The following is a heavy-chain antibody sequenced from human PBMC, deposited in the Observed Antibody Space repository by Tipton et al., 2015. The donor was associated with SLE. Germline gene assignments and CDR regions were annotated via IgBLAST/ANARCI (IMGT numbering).Heavy chain of an antibody. Sequence: LRLSCAASGFTFSSYSMNWVRQAPGKGLEWIGSIYYSGSTYYNPSLKSRVTISVDTSKNQFSLKLSSVTAADTAVYYCARRWELDWFDPWGQGTLVTVSS. CDR2: IYYSGST. J-gene: IGHJ5*02. V-gene: IGHV4-39*07. CDR1: GFTFSSYS. D-gene: IGHD1-26*01. CDR3: ARRWELDWFDP.